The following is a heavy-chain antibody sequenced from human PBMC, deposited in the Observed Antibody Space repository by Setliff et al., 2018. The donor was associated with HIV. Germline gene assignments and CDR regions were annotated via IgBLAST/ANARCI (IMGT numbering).Heavy chain of an antibody. D-gene: IGHD5-12*01. J-gene: IGHJ4*02. CDR3: AIEGAGGWLRPMPDY. CDR1: GFTLNEVS. CDR2: FDPQDGET. Sequence: ASVKVSCKVSGFTLNEVSIHWVRQAPGKGLEWMGYFDPQDGETVYAQKFQGGVTMTEDTSTDTAYMELSGLRSEDTAVYYCAIEGAGGWLRPMPDYWGQGTLVTVSS. V-gene: IGHV1-24*01.